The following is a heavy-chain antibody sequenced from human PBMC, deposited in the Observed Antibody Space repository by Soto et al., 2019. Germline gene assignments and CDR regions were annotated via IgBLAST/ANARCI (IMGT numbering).Heavy chain of an antibody. Sequence: SETLSLTCTVSGGSISNYYWSWIRQPPGKGLEWIGHIYHSGSTNYNPSLKSRVTISVDTSKNQFSLKLNSVTAADTAVYSCARVPAPGNSYYYYYIDVWGKGTTVTVSS. CDR3: ARVPAPGNSYYYYYIDV. J-gene: IGHJ6*03. V-gene: IGHV4-59*13. D-gene: IGHD1-7*01. CDR1: GGSISNYY. CDR2: IYHSGST.